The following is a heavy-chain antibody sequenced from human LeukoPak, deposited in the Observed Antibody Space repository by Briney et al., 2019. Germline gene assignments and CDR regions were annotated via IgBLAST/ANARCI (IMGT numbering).Heavy chain of an antibody. V-gene: IGHV4-61*02. Sequence: SQTLSLTCTVSGGSISSDNYYWSWIRQPAGKGLEWIGRIDTSGSATYNPSLKSRVTIPIDTSKNQFSLKLGSVTAADTAVYYCARDRGRMVYAVWFDPWGQGTLVTVSS. CDR1: GGSISSDNYY. CDR3: ARDRGRMVYAVWFDP. J-gene: IGHJ5*02. CDR2: IDTSGSA. D-gene: IGHD2-8*01.